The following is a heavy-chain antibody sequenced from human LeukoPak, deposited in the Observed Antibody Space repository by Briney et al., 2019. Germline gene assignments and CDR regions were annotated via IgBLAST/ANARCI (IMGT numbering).Heavy chain of an antibody. D-gene: IGHD3-10*01. CDR1: GFTFSSYA. V-gene: IGHV3-21*01. J-gene: IGHJ5*02. CDR2: ISSSSSYI. CDR3: ARGAGKPSAA. Sequence: TGGSLRLSCAASGFTFSSYAMSWVRQAPGKGLEWVSSISSSSSYIYYADSVKGRFTISRDNAKNSLYLQMNSLRAEDTAVYYCARGAGKPSAAWGQGTLVTVSS.